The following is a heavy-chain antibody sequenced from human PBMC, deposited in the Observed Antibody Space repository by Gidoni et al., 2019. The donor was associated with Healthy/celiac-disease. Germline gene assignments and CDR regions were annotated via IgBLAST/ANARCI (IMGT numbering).Heavy chain of an antibody. J-gene: IGHJ3*02. D-gene: IGHD6-25*01. CDR2: ISAGGGST. CDR3: AKIPIVAAVIGPFDI. CDR1: GFTFSTYA. V-gene: IGHV3-23*01. Sequence: EVQLLESGGGFIPPGGSLILSCAASGFTFSTYAISWVRQAPGKGLEWVSVISAGGGSTHYADSVKGRLTISRDNSKNTLYLQMNSLRADDTAIYYCAKIPIVAAVIGPFDIWGQGTMVTVSS.